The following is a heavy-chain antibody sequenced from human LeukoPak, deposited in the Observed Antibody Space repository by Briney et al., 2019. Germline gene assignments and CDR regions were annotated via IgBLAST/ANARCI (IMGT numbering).Heavy chain of an antibody. J-gene: IGHJ4*02. V-gene: IGHV3-7*01. CDR3: ARSSYYCFDY. CDR2: IKEDGSEK. CDR1: GFTFTSYW. Sequence: GGSLRLSCAASGFTFTSYWMYWVRQAPGKGLEWVADIKEDGSEKYYVDSVKGRFTISRDNAKNSLYLQMNSLRAEDTAVYYCARSSYYCFDYWGQGTLVTFSA. D-gene: IGHD2-21*01.